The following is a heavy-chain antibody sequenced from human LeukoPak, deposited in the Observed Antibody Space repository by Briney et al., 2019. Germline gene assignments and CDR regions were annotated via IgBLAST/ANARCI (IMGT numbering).Heavy chain of an antibody. Sequence: ASVKVSCKVSGYTLTELSMHWVRQAPGKGLEWMGGFDPEDGETIYAQKFQGRVTMTRDTSTSTVYMELSSLRSEDTAVYYCARGEDTWFDPWGQGTLVTVSS. D-gene: IGHD5-18*01. CDR3: ARGEDTWFDP. V-gene: IGHV1-24*01. J-gene: IGHJ5*02. CDR1: GYTLTELS. CDR2: FDPEDGET.